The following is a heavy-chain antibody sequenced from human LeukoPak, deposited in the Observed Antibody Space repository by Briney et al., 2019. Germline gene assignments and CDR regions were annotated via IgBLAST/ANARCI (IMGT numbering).Heavy chain of an antibody. J-gene: IGHJ3*02. Sequence: WVRQAPGKGLEWIGSIHYSGSTYYNPSLKSRVTISVDTSKNQFSLKLSSVTAADTAVYYCARQASGVAFDIWGQGTMVTVSS. D-gene: IGHD3-10*01. CDR2: IHYSGST. V-gene: IGHV4-39*01. CDR3: ARQASGVAFDI.